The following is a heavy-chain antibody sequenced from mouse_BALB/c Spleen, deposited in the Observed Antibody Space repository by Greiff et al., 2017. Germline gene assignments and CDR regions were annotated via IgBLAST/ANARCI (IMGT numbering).Heavy chain of an antibody. Sequence: VKLMESGPSLVQPSQSLSITCTVSGFSLTSYGVHWVRQSPGKGLEWLGVIWRGGSTDYNAAFMSRLSITKDNSKSQVFFKMNSLQADDTAIYYCAKSNYYEDYYAMDYWGQGTSVTVSS. D-gene: IGHD1-1*01. CDR1: GFSLTSYG. CDR2: IWRGGST. V-gene: IGHV2-5-1*01. CDR3: AKSNYYEDYYAMDY. J-gene: IGHJ4*01.